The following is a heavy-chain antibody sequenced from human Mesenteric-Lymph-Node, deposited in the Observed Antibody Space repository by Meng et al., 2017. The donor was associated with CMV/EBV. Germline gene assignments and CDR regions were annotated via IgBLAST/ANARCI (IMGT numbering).Heavy chain of an antibody. V-gene: IGHV4-61*01. CDR3: ARGVVPAATGGTRDFDP. Sequence: SETLSLTCTVSGGSVSSGSYYWSWIRQPPGKGLEWIGCIYDSGSTNYNPSLKSRVTISVDTSKNQFSLKLSSVTAADTAVYYCARGVVPAATGGTRDFDPWGQGTLVTVSS. J-gene: IGHJ5*02. CDR1: GGSVSSGSYY. CDR2: IYDSGST. D-gene: IGHD2-2*01.